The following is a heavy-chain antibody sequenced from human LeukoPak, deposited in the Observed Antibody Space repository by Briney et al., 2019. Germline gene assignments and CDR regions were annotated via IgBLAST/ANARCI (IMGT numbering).Heavy chain of an antibody. CDR3: ARWLRYFYAGMDV. CDR1: GYTFTSYG. CDR2: ISAYNGNT. J-gene: IGHJ6*02. V-gene: IGHV1-18*01. D-gene: IGHD3-9*01. Sequence: GASVTVSFKASGYTFTSYGISWVRQAPGQGLEWMGWISAYNGNTNHAQKLQGRVTMTTDTSTSTAYMELRSLGSDDTAVYDCARWLRYFYAGMDVWGQGTTVTVSS.